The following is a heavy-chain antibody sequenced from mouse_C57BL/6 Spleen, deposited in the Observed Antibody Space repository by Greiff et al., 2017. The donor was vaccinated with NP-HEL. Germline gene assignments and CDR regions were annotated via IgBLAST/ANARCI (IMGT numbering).Heavy chain of an antibody. CDR3: ARGSYYGSSY. CDR2: IYPSDSET. Sequence: VQLQQPGAELVRPGSSVKLSCKASGYTFTSYWMDWVKQRPGQGLEWIGNIYPSDSETHYNQKFKDKATLTVDKSSSTAYMQLSSLTSEDSAVYYCARGSYYGSSYWGQGTTLTVSS. J-gene: IGHJ2*01. D-gene: IGHD1-1*01. V-gene: IGHV1-61*01. CDR1: GYTFTSYW.